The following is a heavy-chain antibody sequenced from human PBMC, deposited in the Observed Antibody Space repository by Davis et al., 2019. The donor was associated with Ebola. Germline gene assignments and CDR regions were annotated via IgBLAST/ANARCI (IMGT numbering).Heavy chain of an antibody. CDR3: ARVPLIYYDSSGYNWDY. V-gene: IGHV4-34*01. J-gene: IGHJ4*02. CDR1: GGSFSGYY. D-gene: IGHD3-22*01. Sequence: MPSETLSPTCAVYGGSFSGYYCSWIRQLPGKGLEWIGEINHSGSTNYNPSLKSRVTISVDTSKNQFSLKLSSVTAADTAVYYCARVPLIYYDSSGYNWDYWGQGSLVTVSS. CDR2: INHSGST.